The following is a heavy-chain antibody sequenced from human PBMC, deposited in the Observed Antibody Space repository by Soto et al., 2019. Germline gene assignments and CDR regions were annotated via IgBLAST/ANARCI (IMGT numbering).Heavy chain of an antibody. D-gene: IGHD2-21*02. Sequence: SETLTLTCTVSGGSIRGSSYSWGWIRQPPGKVREWIGSIYYSGRSYYNPALKSRVNISGDTSQNQLSLKLSSVTAADTAGEYCARPVTLAAVSATVYYWGQGTLVTVS. CDR3: ARPVTLAAVSATVYY. V-gene: IGHV4-39*01. J-gene: IGHJ4*02. CDR2: IYYSGRS. CDR1: GGSIRGSSYS.